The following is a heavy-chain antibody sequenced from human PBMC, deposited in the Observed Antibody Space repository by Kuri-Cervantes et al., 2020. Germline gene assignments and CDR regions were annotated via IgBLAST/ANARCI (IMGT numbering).Heavy chain of an antibody. D-gene: IGHD6-6*01. CDR2: ISSSSSYI. CDR3: AREGSYSSSASQNDY. V-gene: IGHV3-21*01. Sequence: GESLKISCAASGFTFSSYSMNWVRQAPGKGLEWVSSISSSSSYIYYADSVKGRFTISRDNAKNSLYLQMNSLRAEDTAVYYCAREGSYSSSASQNDYWGQGTLVTVSS. J-gene: IGHJ4*02. CDR1: GFTFSSYS.